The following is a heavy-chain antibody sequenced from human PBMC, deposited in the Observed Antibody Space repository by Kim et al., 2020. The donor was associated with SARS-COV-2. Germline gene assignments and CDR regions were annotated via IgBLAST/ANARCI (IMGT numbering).Heavy chain of an antibody. CDR2: TYYRSKWYS. CDR3: ATLEDSCRSGAC. Sequence: SQTLSLTCAISGYSVSSKSAAWNWIRQSPSRGLEWLGRTYYRSKWYSDYAVSVRSRISINPDTSKNQFSLHLNFVTSEDTAVYYCATLEDSCRSGACWGQGTLVTVSS. J-gene: IGHJ4*02. CDR1: GYSVSSKSAA. V-gene: IGHV6-1*01. D-gene: IGHD3-10*01.